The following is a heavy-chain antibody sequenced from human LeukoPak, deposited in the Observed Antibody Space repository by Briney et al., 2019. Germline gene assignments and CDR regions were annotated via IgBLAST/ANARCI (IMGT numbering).Heavy chain of an antibody. CDR2: INPNSGGT. Sequence: ASVKVSCKASGYTFTGYYIHWVRQAPGQGLEWMGWINPNSGGTNYAQKFQGRVTMTRDTSISTAYMELSRLRSDDTAVYYCATVRFGELSSQDYWGQGTLVTVSS. CDR3: ATVRFGELSSQDY. D-gene: IGHD3-10*01. V-gene: IGHV1-2*02. J-gene: IGHJ4*02. CDR1: GYTFTGYY.